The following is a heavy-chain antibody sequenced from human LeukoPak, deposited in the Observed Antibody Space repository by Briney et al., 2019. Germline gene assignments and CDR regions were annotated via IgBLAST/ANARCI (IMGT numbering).Heavy chain of an antibody. D-gene: IGHD2-2*01. CDR2: FDPEDGET. CDR3: ARDLGYCSSTSCFDY. Sequence: ASVKVSCKVSGYTLTELSMHWVRQAPGKGLEWMGGFDPEDGETIYAQKFQGRVTITTDESTSTAYMELSSLRSEDTAVYYCARDLGYCSSTSCFDYWGQGTLVTVSS. J-gene: IGHJ4*02. V-gene: IGHV1-24*01. CDR1: GYTLTELS.